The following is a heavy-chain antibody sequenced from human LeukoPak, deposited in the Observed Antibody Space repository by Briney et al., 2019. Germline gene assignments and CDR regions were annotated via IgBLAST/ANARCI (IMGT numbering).Heavy chain of an antibody. CDR3: ARVNYDSSLTGYYYMDV. CDR1: GWSFSGYY. CDR2: INHSGST. V-gene: IGHV4-34*01. D-gene: IGHD3-22*01. J-gene: IGHJ6*03. Sequence: PSETLSLTCALYGWSFSGYYWSWIRQSPRGLEWIGEINHSGSTNYNTSLKSRVTISADTSKNQFSLKLKSVTAADSAVYYCARVNYDSSLTGYYYMDVWAKGTTVSVSS.